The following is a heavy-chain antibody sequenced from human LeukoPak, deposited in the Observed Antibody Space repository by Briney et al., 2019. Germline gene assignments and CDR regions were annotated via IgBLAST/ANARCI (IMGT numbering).Heavy chain of an antibody. CDR2: ISSYDGST. CDR1: GYTFTSYG. CDR3: ARARLPNAYFDY. V-gene: IGHV1-18*01. J-gene: IGHJ4*02. Sequence: ASVKVSCKASGYTFTSYGISWVRQAPGLGLEWMGWISSYDGSTNYAEKFQDRLTVTTDTSTSTVYMELTSLGSDDTAVYYCARARLPNAYFDYWGQGTLVTVSS. D-gene: IGHD4-11*01.